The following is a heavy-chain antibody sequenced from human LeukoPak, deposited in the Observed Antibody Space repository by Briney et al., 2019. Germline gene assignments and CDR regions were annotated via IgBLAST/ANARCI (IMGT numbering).Heavy chain of an antibody. Sequence: GASVKVSCKVSRYTLTELSMHWVRQAPGKGLEWMGGFDPEDGETIYAQKFQGRVTMTEDTSTDTAYMELSSLRSEDTAVYYCATARRQGYYDSSGWNEWGQGTLVTVSS. CDR3: ATARRQGYYDSSGWNE. CDR1: RYTLTELS. D-gene: IGHD3-22*01. CDR2: FDPEDGET. J-gene: IGHJ4*02. V-gene: IGHV1-24*01.